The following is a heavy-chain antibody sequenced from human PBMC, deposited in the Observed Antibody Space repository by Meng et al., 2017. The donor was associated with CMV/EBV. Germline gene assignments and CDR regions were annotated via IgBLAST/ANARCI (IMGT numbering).Heavy chain of an antibody. CDR1: GFPFSPYT. V-gene: IGHV3-30-3*01. Sequence: GESLKISCAASGFPFSPYTIHWVRQAPGKGLEWVALISSDGSNKDYADSVKGRFTISRDNSKNTLSLQMNSLRTEDTAVYYCARGAAARPIDYWGQGTLVTVSS. CDR2: ISSDGSNK. CDR3: ARGAAARPIDY. D-gene: IGHD6-6*01. J-gene: IGHJ4*02.